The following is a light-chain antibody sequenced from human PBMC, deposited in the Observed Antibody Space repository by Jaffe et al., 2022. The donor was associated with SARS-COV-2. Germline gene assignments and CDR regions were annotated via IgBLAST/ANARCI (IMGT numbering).Light chain of an antibody. Sequence: EIVMTQSPATLSLSPGERATLSCRASQSVSSSYLSWYQQKAGQAPRLLIYGASTRATGIPARFSGSGSGTDFTLTISSLQPEDFAVYYCQQDYNLPPTFGGGTKVEIK. CDR2: GAS. V-gene: IGKV3D-7*01. J-gene: IGKJ4*01. CDR1: QSVSSSY. CDR3: QQDYNLPPT.